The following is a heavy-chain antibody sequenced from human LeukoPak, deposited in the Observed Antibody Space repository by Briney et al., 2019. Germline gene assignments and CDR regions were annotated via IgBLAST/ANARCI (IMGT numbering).Heavy chain of an antibody. CDR1: GYTFTSYG. V-gene: IGHV1-18*01. Sequence: ASVKVSCKASGYTFTSYGISWVRQAPGQGLEWMGWISAYNGNTNYAQKLKGRVTMTTDTSTSTDYMELRSLRSDDTAVYYCAGDAYYYDSSGYHGPYLDYWGQGTLVTVSS. J-gene: IGHJ4*02. CDR2: ISAYNGNT. D-gene: IGHD3-22*01. CDR3: AGDAYYYDSSGYHGPYLDY.